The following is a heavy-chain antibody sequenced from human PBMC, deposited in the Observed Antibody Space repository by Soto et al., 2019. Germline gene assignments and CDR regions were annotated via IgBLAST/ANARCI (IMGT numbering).Heavy chain of an antibody. CDR3: PNGVELDV. CDR2: IGDSGAST. CDR1: GFSFSSFA. D-gene: IGHD1-26*01. J-gene: IGHJ6*04. V-gene: IGHV3-23*01. Sequence: EVLLLESGGGLVQPGGSLRLSCEASGFSFSSFAMNWVRQAPGKGLEWVSAIGDSGASTYYAGSVKGRFTISRDNSRNTPYLQLNSLRAETTPVYYCPNGVELDVSGNGTTVTVSS.